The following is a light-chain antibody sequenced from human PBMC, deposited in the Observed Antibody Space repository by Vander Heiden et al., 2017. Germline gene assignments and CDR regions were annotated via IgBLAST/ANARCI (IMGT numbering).Light chain of an antibody. CDR1: QSVSSSY. J-gene: IGKJ5*01. V-gene: IGKV3-20*01. Sequence: EIVLTQSPGTLSLSPGERATLSCRASQSVSSSYLARSQQKPCQAPRLLIYGASSRATGIPDRFSGSGSGTDFTLTIRRLDPEDFAVYYCQQYGSAPPITVGQWTRLEIK. CDR2: GAS. CDR3: QQYGSAPPIT.